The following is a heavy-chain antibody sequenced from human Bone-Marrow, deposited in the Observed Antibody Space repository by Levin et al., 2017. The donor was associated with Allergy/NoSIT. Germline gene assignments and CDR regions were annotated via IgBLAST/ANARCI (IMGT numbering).Heavy chain of an antibody. CDR1: GFTVSNYA. Sequence: GESLKISCAASGFTVSNYALSWVRQAPGKGLEWVSSITASGGSTDYADSVKGRFTISRDNSKSTLYLHMNSLRVGDTAVYYCARRDGRGYTYGYFDSWGQGTPVTVSS. J-gene: IGHJ4*02. V-gene: IGHV3-23*01. CDR2: ITASGGST. CDR3: ARRDGRGYTYGYFDS. D-gene: IGHD5-18*01.